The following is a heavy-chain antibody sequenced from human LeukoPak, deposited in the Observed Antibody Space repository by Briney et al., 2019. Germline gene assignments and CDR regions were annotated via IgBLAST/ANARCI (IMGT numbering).Heavy chain of an antibody. CDR1: GDSVSSNSAA. V-gene: IGHV6-1*01. CDR3: AREISSGWYKHLDY. CDR2: TYYRSKWYD. Sequence: SQTLSLTCAISGDSVSSNSAAWNWIRQSPSRGLEWLGRTYYRSKWYDDYAVSVKSRITINPDTSKNQFSLQLNSVTPDDTAVYFCAREISSGWYKHLDYWGQGTLVTVSS. J-gene: IGHJ4*02. D-gene: IGHD6-19*01.